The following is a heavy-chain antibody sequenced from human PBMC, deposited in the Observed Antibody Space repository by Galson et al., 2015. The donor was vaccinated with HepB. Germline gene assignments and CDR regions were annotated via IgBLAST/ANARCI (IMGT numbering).Heavy chain of an antibody. CDR2: ISHNGKDK. V-gene: IGHV3-30*18. CDR3: SKGSKWLEIPLSFFEF. J-gene: IGHJ4*02. D-gene: IGHD5-12*01. Sequence: SLRLSCAASGFSSSYYGMHWVRQAPGKGLEWVAVISHNGKDKYYADAVRGRFTISRDNSRNTLYLQMNSLRPEDTAIYYCSKGSKWLEIPLSFFEFWGQGSLVTVSS. CDR1: GFSSSYYG.